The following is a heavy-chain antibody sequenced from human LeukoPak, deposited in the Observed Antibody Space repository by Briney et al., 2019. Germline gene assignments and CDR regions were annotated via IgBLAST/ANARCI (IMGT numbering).Heavy chain of an antibody. J-gene: IGHJ4*02. CDR3: ATWSDAWEFDY. D-gene: IGHD1-26*01. Sequence: PGGSLRLSCAASGFXFSSSWMTWVRQAPGKGLEWVAHIKEDGSDKYYVDSVTGRFTISRDNTKNSLYLQMSSLRAEDTAVYYCATWSDAWEFDYWGQGTLVSVSS. CDR2: IKEDGSDK. CDR1: GFXFSSSW. V-gene: IGHV3-7*05.